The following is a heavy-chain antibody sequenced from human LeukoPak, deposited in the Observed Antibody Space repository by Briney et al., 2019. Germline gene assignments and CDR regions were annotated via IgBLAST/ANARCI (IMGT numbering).Heavy chain of an antibody. J-gene: IGHJ6*04. CDR1: GGTFSSYA. CDR2: IIPIFGTA. D-gene: IGHD3-9*01. V-gene: IGHV1-69*06. Sequence: SVKVSCKATGGTFSSYAISWVRQAPGQGLEWMGGIIPIFGTANYAQKFQGRVTITADKSTSTAYMELSSLRSEDTAVYYCARSRYFDSTYYYGMDVWGKGTTVAVSS. CDR3: ARSRYFDSTYYYGMDV.